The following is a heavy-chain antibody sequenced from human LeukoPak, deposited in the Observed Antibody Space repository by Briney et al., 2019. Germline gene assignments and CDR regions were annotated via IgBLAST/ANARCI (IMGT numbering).Heavy chain of an antibody. CDR3: AREDYGDCFDY. J-gene: IGHJ4*02. V-gene: IGHV3-74*01. D-gene: IGHD4-17*01. Sequence: GGSLRLSCAASGFTFSSYWMHWVRQAPGKGLVWVSRINSDGSSTSYADSVKGRFTISRDNAKNTLYLQMNSLRAEDTAVYYCAREDYGDCFDYWGQGTLVTVSS. CDR1: GFTFSSYW. CDR2: INSDGSST.